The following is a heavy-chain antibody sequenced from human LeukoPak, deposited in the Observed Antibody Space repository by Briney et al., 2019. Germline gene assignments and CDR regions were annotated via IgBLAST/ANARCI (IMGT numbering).Heavy chain of an antibody. CDR3: AKISGNRVGPNDY. CDR2: ISDSGDST. Sequence: PGGSLRLSCAASGFTFSSYAMSWVRQAPGKWLEWVSGISDSGDSTYYADSVKGRFTISRDNSKNTLYLQMSSLRAEDTAVYYCAKISGNRVGPNDYWGQGTLVTVSS. D-gene: IGHD1-14*01. V-gene: IGHV3-23*01. CDR1: GFTFSSYA. J-gene: IGHJ4*02.